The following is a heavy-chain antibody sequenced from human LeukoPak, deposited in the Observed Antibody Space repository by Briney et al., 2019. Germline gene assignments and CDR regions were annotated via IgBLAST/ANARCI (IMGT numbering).Heavy chain of an antibody. V-gene: IGHV3-66*01. J-gene: IGHJ4*02. CDR3: ARLNFGDDY. CDR1: GFTVSSNY. D-gene: IGHD3-10*01. Sequence: GGSLRLSCAAPGFTVSSNYINWVRQAPGKGLEWVSLIYGSTSADYADSVKGRFTISRDTPMNTVYLQMNSLRAEDTAVYYCARLNFGDDYWGQGTLVTVSS. CDR2: IYGSTSA.